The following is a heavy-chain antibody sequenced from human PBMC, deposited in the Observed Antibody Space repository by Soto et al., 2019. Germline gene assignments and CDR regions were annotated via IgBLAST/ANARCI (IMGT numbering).Heavy chain of an antibody. J-gene: IGHJ5*01. CDR3: ARVWGMAVTGTRWFDS. V-gene: IGHV6-1*01. CDR1: GDSVSSNRAA. D-gene: IGHD6-19*01. Sequence: XQTLSLPCAISGDSVSSNRAACNLIRQSPSRGLEWLGRTYYRSKWYNDYAVSVKSRITIGPDTSKNQVSLQLKSVTPEDTAVYYCARVWGMAVTGTRWFDSWGQGTLVTVSS. CDR2: TYYRSKWYN.